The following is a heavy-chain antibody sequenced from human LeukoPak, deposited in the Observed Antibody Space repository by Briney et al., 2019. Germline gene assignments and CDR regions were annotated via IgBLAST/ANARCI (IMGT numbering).Heavy chain of an antibody. CDR1: GYTFSGTGWY. CDR2: IYPYTGVT. V-gene: IGHV1-2*02. D-gene: IGHD3-10*01. Sequence: WDSVKVSCKASGYTFSGTGWYLYRLRQAPGQGLECMGWIYPYTGVTHYAQKFQGRVAMTRDTSISTAYMELSRLRPDDTAVYYCARDGPAQMVDFDYWGQGTLVTVSS. J-gene: IGHJ4*02. CDR3: ARDGPAQMVDFDY.